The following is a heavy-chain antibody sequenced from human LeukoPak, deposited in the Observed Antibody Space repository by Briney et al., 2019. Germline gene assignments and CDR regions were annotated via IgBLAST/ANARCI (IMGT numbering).Heavy chain of an antibody. V-gene: IGHV1-2*02. CDR3: ATEDSSSSPLSDY. Sequence: ASGKVSCKSAGYTFTVYYMHLVRQAPGQGLEWVGWINPNSGGTNYAQKFQGRVTMTRDTSISTAYMELSRLRSDDTAVYSCATEDSSSSPLSDYWGHGTLVTVSS. CDR1: GYTFTVYY. J-gene: IGHJ4*01. CDR2: INPNSGGT. D-gene: IGHD6-13*01.